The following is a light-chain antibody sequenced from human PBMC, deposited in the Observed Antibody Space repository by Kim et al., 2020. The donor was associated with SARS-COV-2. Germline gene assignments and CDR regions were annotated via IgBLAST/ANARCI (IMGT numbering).Light chain of an antibody. CDR3: QQRRNWPQT. CDR1: QSVGSY. J-gene: IGKJ1*01. V-gene: IGKV3-11*01. CDR2: DAS. Sequence: ETVLTQSPATLSLSPGERATLSCRASQSVGSYLAWYQQKPGQAPRLLIYDASNRATGIPARFSGSGSGTDFTLTISSLEPEDFAVYYCQQRRNWPQTFGQGTKVDIK.